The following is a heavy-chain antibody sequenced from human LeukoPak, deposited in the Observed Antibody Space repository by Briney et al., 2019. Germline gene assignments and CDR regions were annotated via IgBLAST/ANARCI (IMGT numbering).Heavy chain of an antibody. D-gene: IGHD3-22*01. CDR1: GGSSSGYY. J-gene: IGHJ4*02. CDR2: INHSGST. Sequence: SETLSLTCAVYGGSSSGYYWSWIRQPPGKGLEWIGEINHSGSTNYNPSLKSRVTISVDTSKNQFSLKLSSVTAADTAVYYCARSPHYYDSSGYYFRSFYFDYWGQGTLVTVSS. CDR3: ARSPHYYDSSGYYFRSFYFDY. V-gene: IGHV4-34*01.